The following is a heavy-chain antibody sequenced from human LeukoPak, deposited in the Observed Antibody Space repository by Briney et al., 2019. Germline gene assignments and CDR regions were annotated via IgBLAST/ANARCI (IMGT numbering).Heavy chain of an antibody. J-gene: IGHJ4*02. CDR3: AHNSGKTWVFDY. CDR2: IYWDDDK. V-gene: IGHV2-5*02. CDR1: GFSLSSHGVA. Sequence: SGPTLVNPTRTLTLTCTFSGFSLSSHGVAVVWIRQPPGKALEGLALIYWDDDKRYSPSLKSRLTITKDTSKNQVVLTMTNMDPVDTATYYCAHNSGKTWVFDYWGQGTLVTVSS. D-gene: IGHD1-26*01.